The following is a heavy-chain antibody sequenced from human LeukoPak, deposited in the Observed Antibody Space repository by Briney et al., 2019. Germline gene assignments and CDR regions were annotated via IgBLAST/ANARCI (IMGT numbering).Heavy chain of an antibody. J-gene: IGHJ4*02. D-gene: IGHD6-13*01. CDR2: ISAGGSA. Sequence: PGGSLRLSCAASGFTFTTYAMNWVRRAPGKGLEWVSTISAGGSAFYADSVKGRFTISRDNSKNTLYMQMNSLRAEDTAVYYCAKGSSAAAGTGDYWGQGTLVTVSS. CDR3: AKGSSAAAGTGDY. CDR1: GFTFTTYA. V-gene: IGHV3-23*01.